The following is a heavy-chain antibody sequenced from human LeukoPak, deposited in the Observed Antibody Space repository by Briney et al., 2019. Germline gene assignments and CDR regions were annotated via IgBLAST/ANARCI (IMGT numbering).Heavy chain of an antibody. V-gene: IGHV3-23*01. J-gene: IGHJ4*02. CDR3: AKDIGIQLWLPDY. Sequence: PGGSLRLSCAASGFTFSSYSMNWVRQAPGKGLEWVSAISGSGGSTYYADSVKGRFTISRDNSKNTLYLQMNSLRAEDTAVYYCAKDIGIQLWLPDYWGQGTLVTVSS. D-gene: IGHD5-18*01. CDR1: GFTFSSYS. CDR2: ISGSGGST.